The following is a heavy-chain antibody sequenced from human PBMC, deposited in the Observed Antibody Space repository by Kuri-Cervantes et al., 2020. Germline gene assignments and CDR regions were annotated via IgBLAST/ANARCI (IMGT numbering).Heavy chain of an antibody. Sequence: LSLTCAASGFTFSSYGMHWVRQAPGKGLEWVAVISYDGSNKYYADSVKGRFTISRDNSKNTLYLQMNSLRAEDTAVYYCARENIVVPNGVYFDYWGQGTLVTVSS. CDR3: ARENIVVPNGVYFDY. CDR1: GFTFSSYG. D-gene: IGHD5-12*01. V-gene: IGHV3-30*03. J-gene: IGHJ4*02. CDR2: ISYDGSNK.